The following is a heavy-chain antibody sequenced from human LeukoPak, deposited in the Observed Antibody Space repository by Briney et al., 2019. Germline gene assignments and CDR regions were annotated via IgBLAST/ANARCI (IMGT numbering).Heavy chain of an antibody. CDR1: GGSISSNSYY. J-gene: IGHJ4*02. CDR3: ARRVGYYYDSSGYYPFDY. CDR2: IYYSGST. Sequence: SETLSLTCAVSGGSISSNSYYWGWIRQPPGKGLEWIGSIYYSGSTYYNPSLKSRVTISVDTSKNQFSLKLSSVTAADTAVYYCARRVGYYYDSSGYYPFDYWGQGTLVTVSS. V-gene: IGHV4-39*07. D-gene: IGHD3-22*01.